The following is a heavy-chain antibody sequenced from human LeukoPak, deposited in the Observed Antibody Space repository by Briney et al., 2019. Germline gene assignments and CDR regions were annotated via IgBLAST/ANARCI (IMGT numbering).Heavy chain of an antibody. Sequence: GGSLRLSCAASGFTFSTYAMSWVRQAPGKGLEWVSAISGSGGSTYYADSVKGRFTISRDNSKNTLYLQMNSLRAEDTAVYYCAKVAGGTPRGFLFDYWGQGTLVTVSS. D-gene: IGHD6-13*01. CDR3: AKVAGGTPRGFLFDY. CDR1: GFTFSTYA. V-gene: IGHV3-23*01. J-gene: IGHJ4*02. CDR2: ISGSGGST.